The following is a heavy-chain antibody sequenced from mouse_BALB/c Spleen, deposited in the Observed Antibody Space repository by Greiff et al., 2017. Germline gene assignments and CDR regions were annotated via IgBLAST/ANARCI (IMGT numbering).Heavy chain of an antibody. CDR2: ISDGGSYT. CDR3: ARGDWDEGYFDY. D-gene: IGHD4-1*01. J-gene: IGHJ2*01. CDR1: GFTFSDYY. V-gene: IGHV5-4*02. Sequence: EVQLQESGGGLVKPGGSLKLSCAASGFTFSDYYMYWVRQTPEKRLAWVATISDGGSYTYYPDSVKGRFTISRDNAKNNLYLQMSSLKSEDTAMYYCARGDWDEGYFDYWGQGTTRTVSA.